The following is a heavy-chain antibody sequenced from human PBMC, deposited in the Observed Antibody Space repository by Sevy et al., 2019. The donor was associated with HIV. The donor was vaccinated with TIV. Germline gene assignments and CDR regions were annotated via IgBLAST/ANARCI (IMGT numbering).Heavy chain of an antibody. J-gene: IGHJ4*02. D-gene: IGHD6-13*01. Sequence: GGSLRLSCAASGFTFRTHAMHWVRQAPGKGLEWVAVISYDGSYKSDGDSVKGRFTISRDDSKNTLYLQMISLRPEDTAVYYCARDSGYSINWYPACWGQRTLVTVSS. V-gene: IGHV3-30*03. CDR3: ARDSGYSINWYPAC. CDR2: ISYDGSYK. CDR1: GFTFRTHA.